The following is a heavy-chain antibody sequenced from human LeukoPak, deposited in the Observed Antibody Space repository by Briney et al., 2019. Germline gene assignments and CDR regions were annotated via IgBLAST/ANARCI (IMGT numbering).Heavy chain of an antibody. CDR2: INHSGST. Sequence: SETLSLTCAVYGGSFSGYYWSWIRQPPGKGLEWIGEINHSGSTNYNPSLKSRVTISADTSKNQFSLKLSSVTAADTAVYYCAIGYCRGGRCFDYWGQAAKLTVSS. V-gene: IGHV4-34*01. J-gene: IGHJ4*02. CDR1: GGSFSGYY. CDR3: AIGYCRGGRCFDY. D-gene: IGHD2-15*01.